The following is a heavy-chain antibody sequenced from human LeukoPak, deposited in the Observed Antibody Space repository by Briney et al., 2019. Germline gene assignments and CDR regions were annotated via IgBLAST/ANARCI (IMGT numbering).Heavy chain of an antibody. J-gene: IGHJ4*02. D-gene: IGHD3-22*01. V-gene: IGHV4-30-4*08. CDR1: GGSISSGDYY. Sequence: PSQTLSLTCTVSGGSISSGDYYWSWIRQPPGKGLEWIGYIYYSGSTYYNPSLKSRVTISVDTSKNQFSLKLSSVTAADTAVYYCARGDTMIAGIDYWGQGTLVTVSS. CDR3: ARGDTMIAGIDY. CDR2: IYYSGST.